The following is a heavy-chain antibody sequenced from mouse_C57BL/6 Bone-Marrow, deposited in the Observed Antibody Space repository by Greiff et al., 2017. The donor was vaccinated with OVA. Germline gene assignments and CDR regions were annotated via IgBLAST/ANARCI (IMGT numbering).Heavy chain of an antibody. CDR2: FYPGSGST. CDR1: GYTFTEYT. CDR3: ERHEDQYYGSSYHGAMDY. J-gene: IGHJ4*01. V-gene: IGHV1-62-2*01. Sequence: VQLQQSGAELVKPGASVKLSCKASGYTFTEYTIHWVKQRSGQGLEWIGWFYPGSGSTKYNEKFKDKATLTADKSSSTVYMELSRLTSEDTTVYFCERHEDQYYGSSYHGAMDYGGRGTSVTVSS. D-gene: IGHD1-1*01.